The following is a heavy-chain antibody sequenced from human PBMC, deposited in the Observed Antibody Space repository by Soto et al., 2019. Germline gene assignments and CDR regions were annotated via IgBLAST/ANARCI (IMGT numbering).Heavy chain of an antibody. V-gene: IGHV3-33*01. CDR3: AREPQGQGNDY. Sequence: QVQLVESGGGVVQPGRSLRLSCAASGFTFSSYGMHWVRQAPGKGLEWVAVIWYDGSNKYYADSVKGRFTISRDNSKNTLYLQMNSLRAEDTAVYYCAREPQGQGNDYWGQGTLVTVSS. CDR1: GFTFSSYG. J-gene: IGHJ4*02. CDR2: IWYDGSNK.